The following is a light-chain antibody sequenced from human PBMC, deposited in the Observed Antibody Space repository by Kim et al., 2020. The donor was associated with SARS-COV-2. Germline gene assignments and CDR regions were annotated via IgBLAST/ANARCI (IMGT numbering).Light chain of an antibody. J-gene: IGKJ2*01. CDR3: QQYDNWPNT. CDR2: GAS. Sequence: EIVMTQSPATLSVSPGERATLSCRASQSVDSNLAWYQQKPGQAPRLLMYGASTRATAIPARFGGSGSGTEFPLTISSLQSEDFAIYYCQQYDNWPNTFGQGTKLEI. CDR1: QSVDSN. V-gene: IGKV3-15*01.